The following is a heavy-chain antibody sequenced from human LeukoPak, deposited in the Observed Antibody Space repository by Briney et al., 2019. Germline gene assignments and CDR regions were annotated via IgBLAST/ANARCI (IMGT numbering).Heavy chain of an antibody. D-gene: IGHD4/OR15-4a*01. CDR2: ISGSGGST. V-gene: IGHV3-23*01. CDR1: GFTFGSHA. J-gene: IGHJ4*02. Sequence: PGGSLRLSCAASGFTFGSHAMSWVRQAPGKGLEWVSAISGSGGSTYYADSVKGRFTISRDNSKNTLYLQMNSLRAEDTAVYYCAKVRLWAKSKYFDYWGQGTLVTVSS. CDR3: AKVRLWAKSKYFDY.